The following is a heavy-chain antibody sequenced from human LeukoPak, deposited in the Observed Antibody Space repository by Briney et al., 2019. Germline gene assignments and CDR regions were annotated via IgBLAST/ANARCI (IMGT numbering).Heavy chain of an antibody. CDR3: ARDLGQYYDTSDNWFDP. CDR2: ISSSGSTI. Sequence: GGSLRLSCAASGFTFRSYAMSWVRQAPGKGLEWVSYISSSGSTIYYADSVKGRFTISRDNAKNTLNLQMNSLRAEDTAVYYCARDLGQYYDTSDNWFDPWGQGTLVTVSS. V-gene: IGHV3-48*04. CDR1: GFTFRSYA. J-gene: IGHJ5*02. D-gene: IGHD3-22*01.